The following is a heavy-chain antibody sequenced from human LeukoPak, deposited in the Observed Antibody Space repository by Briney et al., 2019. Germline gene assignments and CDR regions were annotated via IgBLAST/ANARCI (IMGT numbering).Heavy chain of an antibody. CDR1: GGSFSGYY. D-gene: IGHD5-18*01. CDR2: INHSIIT. CDR3: ARGVRKTALRI. V-gene: IGHV4-34*01. Sequence: PSETLSLTCTVYGGSFSGYYWTWIRQSLGKGLEWIGEINHSIITNYNPSLESRVTISVDTSKRQFSLILRSMTAADTAVYYCARGVRKTALRIWGQGTLVTVSS. J-gene: IGHJ4*02.